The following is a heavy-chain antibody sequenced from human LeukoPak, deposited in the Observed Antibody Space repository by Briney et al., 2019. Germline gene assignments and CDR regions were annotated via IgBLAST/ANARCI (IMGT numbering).Heavy chain of an antibody. D-gene: IGHD3-22*01. CDR3: AKDRPENYDRSGISHMDV. V-gene: IGHV3-23*01. CDR2: TSASGGST. J-gene: IGHJ6*03. CDR1: QFTLSSYA. Sequence: GGSLRLSCAASQFTLSSYAMTWVRQAPGKGLEWVSTTSASGGSTYYADSAKGRFTISRDNSKNTVYLQMNSLRAEDTAVYYCAKDRPENYDRSGISHMDVWGKGTTVTVSS.